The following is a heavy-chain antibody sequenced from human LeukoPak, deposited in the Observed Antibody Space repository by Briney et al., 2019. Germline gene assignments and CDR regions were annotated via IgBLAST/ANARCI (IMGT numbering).Heavy chain of an antibody. J-gene: IGHJ3*01. V-gene: IGHV1-46*01. CDR2: INPSGGST. Sequence: ASVKVSCKASGYTFTSYYMHWVRQAPGQGLEWIVIINPSGGSTSYAQKFQGRVTMTRDTSTSTVYMELSSLRSEDTAVYYCAPTVDGVLRFLFWGQGTMVTVSS. CDR3: APTVDGVLRFLF. D-gene: IGHD3-3*01. CDR1: GYTFTSYY.